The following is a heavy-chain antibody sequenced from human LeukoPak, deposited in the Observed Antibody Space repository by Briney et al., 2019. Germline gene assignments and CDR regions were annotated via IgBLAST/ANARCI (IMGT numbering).Heavy chain of an antibody. V-gene: IGHV1-2*02. J-gene: IGHJ4*02. CDR1: GYTFTSYA. D-gene: IGHD3-22*01. CDR2: INPNSGGT. CDR3: ARGGRYYYDSSGHSIDY. Sequence: GASVKVSCKASGYTFTSYAMHWVRQAPGQGLEWMGWINPNSGGTNYAQKFQGRVTMTRDTSISTAYMELSRLRSDDTAVYYCARGGRYYYDSSGHSIDYWGQGTLVTVSS.